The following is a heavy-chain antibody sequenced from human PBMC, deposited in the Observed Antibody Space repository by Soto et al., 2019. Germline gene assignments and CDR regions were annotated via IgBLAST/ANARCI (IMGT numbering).Heavy chain of an antibody. CDR2: ITPSNGAT. CDR1: GYTFTNHH. Sequence: ASVKVSCKAYGYTFTNHHVHWVRQAPGQGLEWMGIITPSNGATNYAQKFQARVALTRDTSTSTVYMELSSLRSEDTAVYYCARDHPYSSGSCGFDYWGQGTLVTVSS. J-gene: IGHJ4*02. D-gene: IGHD6-19*01. CDR3: ARDHPYSSGSCGFDY. V-gene: IGHV1-46*01.